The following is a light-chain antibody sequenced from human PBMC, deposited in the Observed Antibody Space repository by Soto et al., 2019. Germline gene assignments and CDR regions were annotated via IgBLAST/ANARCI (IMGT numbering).Light chain of an antibody. J-gene: IGKJ4*01. CDR3: QQYGSSPLT. CDR2: GAS. CDR1: QTIYSN. Sequence: IVMTQSPATLSVSPGERATLSCRAGQTIYSNVAWYQQRPGQAPRLLMYGASSRATGIPDRFSGSGSGTDFTLTISRLEPEDFAVYYCQQYGSSPLTFGGGTKVDIK. V-gene: IGKV3-20*01.